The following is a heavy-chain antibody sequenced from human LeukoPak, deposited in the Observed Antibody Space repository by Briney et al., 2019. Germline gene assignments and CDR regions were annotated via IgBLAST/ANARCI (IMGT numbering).Heavy chain of an antibody. CDR3: ARGAGNYEGDDAFDV. Sequence: GGSLRLSCAASGFTFSGYSMNWVRQAPGKGLEWVSSISSSSNYIHYADSVKGRFTISRDNAKNSLYLQVNSLRAEDTAVYYCARGAGNYEGDDAFDVWGQGTLVTVSS. D-gene: IGHD3-22*01. V-gene: IGHV3-21*01. CDR2: ISSSSNYI. J-gene: IGHJ3*01. CDR1: GFTFSGYS.